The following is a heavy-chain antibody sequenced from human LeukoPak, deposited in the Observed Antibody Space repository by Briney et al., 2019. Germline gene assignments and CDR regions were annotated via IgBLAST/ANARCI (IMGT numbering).Heavy chain of an antibody. V-gene: IGHV4-30-2*01. J-gene: IGHJ4*02. CDR3: ARDSPRTSSTPGYYFDY. Sequence: PSQTLSLTCTVSGGSISSGGYYWSWIRQPPGKGLEWIGYIYHSGSTYYNPSLKSRVTISVDRSKNQFSLKLSSVTAADTAVYYCARDSPRTSSTPGYYFDYWGQGTLVTVSS. D-gene: IGHD2-2*01. CDR1: GGSISSGGYY. CDR2: IYHSGST.